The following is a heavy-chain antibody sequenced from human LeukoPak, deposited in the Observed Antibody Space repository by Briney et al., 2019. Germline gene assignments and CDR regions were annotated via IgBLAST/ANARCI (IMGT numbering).Heavy chain of an antibody. Sequence: GASVKVSCKASGGTFSSYAISWVRQAPGQGLEWMGRIIPILGIANYAQKFQGRVTITADKPTSTAYMELSSLRSEDTAVYYCARVARTMIVDDYWGQGTLVTVSS. CDR2: IIPILGIA. J-gene: IGHJ4*02. D-gene: IGHD3-22*01. CDR3: ARVARTMIVDDY. V-gene: IGHV1-69*04. CDR1: GGTFSSYA.